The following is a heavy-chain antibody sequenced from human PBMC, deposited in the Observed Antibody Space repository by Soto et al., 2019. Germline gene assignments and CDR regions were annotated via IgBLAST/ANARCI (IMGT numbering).Heavy chain of an antibody. CDR2: IGTRDDI. V-gene: IGHV3-23*01. CDR3: AKDLGSHWFHYNWFDP. Sequence: ELQLLESGGGLVQPGGSLRLSCAASGFTFSDYAMSWVRQAPGKGLEWVSAIGTRDDIFYADSVKGRFTISRDDSKNTLYLQMNSRRAEDTALYYCAKDLGSHWFHYNWFDPLGQGTLVTVSS. CDR1: GFTFSDYA. D-gene: IGHD3-9*01. J-gene: IGHJ5*02.